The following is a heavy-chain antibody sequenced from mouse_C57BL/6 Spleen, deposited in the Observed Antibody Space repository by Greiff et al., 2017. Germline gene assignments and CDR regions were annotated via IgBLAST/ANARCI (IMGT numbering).Heavy chain of an antibody. D-gene: IGHD1-1*01. V-gene: IGHV1-52*01. CDR2: IDPSDSET. CDR1: GYTFTSYW. CDR3: ARDSSLAY. Sequence: QVQLKQPGAELVRPGSSVKLSCKASGYTFTSYWLHWVKPRPIQGLEWIGNIDPSDSETHYNQKFKDKATLTVDKSSSTAYMQLSSLTSEDSAVYYCARDSSLAYWGQGTLVTVSA. J-gene: IGHJ3*01.